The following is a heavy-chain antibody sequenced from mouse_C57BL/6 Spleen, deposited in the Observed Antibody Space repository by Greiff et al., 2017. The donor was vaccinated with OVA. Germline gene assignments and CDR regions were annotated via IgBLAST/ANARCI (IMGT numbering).Heavy chain of an antibody. CDR2: ISSGGDYI. Sequence: EVKLVESGEGLVKPGGSLKLSCAASGFTFSSYAMSWVRQTPEKRLEWVAYISSGGDYIYYADTVKGRFTISRDNARNTLYLQMSSLKSEDTAMYYCTRDLATTVGAMDYWGQGTSVTVSS. D-gene: IGHD1-1*01. J-gene: IGHJ4*01. CDR3: TRDLATTVGAMDY. V-gene: IGHV5-9-1*02. CDR1: GFTFSSYA.